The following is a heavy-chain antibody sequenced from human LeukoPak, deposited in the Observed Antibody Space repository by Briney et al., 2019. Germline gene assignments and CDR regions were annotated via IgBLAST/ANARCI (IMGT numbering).Heavy chain of an antibody. Sequence: ASETLSLTCTVSGGSISSYYWSWIRQPPGKGLEWIGYIYYSGSTNYNPSLKSQVTISVDTSKNQFSLKLSSVTAADTAVYYCASSYRDGYNYGAGYFDYWGQGTLVTVSS. J-gene: IGHJ4*02. CDR2: IYYSGST. CDR3: ASSYRDGYNYGAGYFDY. CDR1: GGSISSYY. D-gene: IGHD5-24*01. V-gene: IGHV4-59*01.